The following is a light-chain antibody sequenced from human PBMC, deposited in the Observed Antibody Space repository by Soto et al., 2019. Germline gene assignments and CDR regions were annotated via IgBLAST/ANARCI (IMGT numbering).Light chain of an antibody. Sequence: DIQMTQSPSSLSASVGDRVTITCRASQGISNYLAWYQQKPGKVPRLLIYAASALQLGVPSRFSGSGSGTDFYLTISSLQPEDVATYYFQTYKSAHQTFGHGTNVEIK. V-gene: IGKV1-27*01. J-gene: IGKJ1*01. CDR2: AAS. CDR1: QGISNY. CDR3: QTYKSAHQT.